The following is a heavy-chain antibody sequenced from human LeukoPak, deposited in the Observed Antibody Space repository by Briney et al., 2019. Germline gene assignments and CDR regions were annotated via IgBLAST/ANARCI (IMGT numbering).Heavy chain of an antibody. CDR2: MNPNSGNT. V-gene: IGHV1-8*01. CDR1: GYTFTSYD. CDR3: ARGGEGLYYFDY. D-gene: IGHD3-16*01. J-gene: IGHJ4*02. Sequence: ASVKVSCKASGYTFTSYDINWVRQATGQGLEWMGWMNPNSGNTGYAQKFQGRVAMTRNTSISTAYMELSSLRSEDTAVYYCARGGEGLYYFDYWGQGTLVTVSS.